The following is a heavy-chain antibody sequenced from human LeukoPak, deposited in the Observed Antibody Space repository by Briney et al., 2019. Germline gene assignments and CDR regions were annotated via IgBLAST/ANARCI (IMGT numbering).Heavy chain of an antibody. D-gene: IGHD3-22*01. CDR1: GFTFSSYG. V-gene: IGHV3-30*02. CDR3: AKDSRDSSGYYSGYYYYYMDV. J-gene: IGHJ6*03. CDR2: IRYDGSNK. Sequence: GGSLRLSCAASGFTFSSYGMHWVRQAPGKGLEWVAFIRYDGSNKYYADSVKGRFTISRDNSKNTLYLHVNSLRPEDTAVYYCAKDSRDSSGYYSGYYYYYMDVWGKGTTVTISS.